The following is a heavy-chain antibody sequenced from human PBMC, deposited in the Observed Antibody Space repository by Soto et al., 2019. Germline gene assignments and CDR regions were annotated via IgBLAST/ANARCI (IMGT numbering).Heavy chain of an antibody. V-gene: IGHV3-21*01. D-gene: IGHD2-21*02. CDR1: GFTFSGYS. Sequence: GVLRLSCAASGFTFSGYSMNWVRQAPGKGLEWVASISTRSDIYYADSVKGRFTISRDNAKNSVSLQMNSLRAEDTAVYYCAREETAWPLAYGLDVWGQGTTVTVSS. CDR2: ISTRSDI. J-gene: IGHJ6*02. CDR3: AREETAWPLAYGLDV.